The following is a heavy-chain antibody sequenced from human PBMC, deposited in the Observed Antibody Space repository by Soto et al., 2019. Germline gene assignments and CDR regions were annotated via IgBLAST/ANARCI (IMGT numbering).Heavy chain of an antibody. J-gene: IGHJ4*02. D-gene: IGHD3-22*01. CDR1: GFTFRTYW. V-gene: IGHV3-7*01. CDR3: VRFPFFDTSDQGY. CDR2: INQDGSVK. Sequence: AGGSLRLSCAASGFTFRTYWMNWVRQAPGKGLEWVAKINQDGSVKYYVDSVRGRFTISRDNAKNSLFLQMNSLGAEDTALYYCVRFPFFDTSDQGYWGQGTLVTVSS.